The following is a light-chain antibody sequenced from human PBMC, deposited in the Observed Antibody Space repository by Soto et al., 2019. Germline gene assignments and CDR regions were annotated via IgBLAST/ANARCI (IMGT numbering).Light chain of an antibody. J-gene: IGLJ2*01. Sequence: QSVLTQPPSVSGAPGQRVTISCIGSSSNIGAGYDVHWYQQLPGTAPKLLIYGDTNRPSGVPDRISGSKSATSASLVITGFQAEDEADYYCQSYDTALNVYVVFGGGTKVTVL. CDR1: SSNIGAGYD. V-gene: IGLV1-40*01. CDR2: GDT. CDR3: QSYDTALNVYVV.